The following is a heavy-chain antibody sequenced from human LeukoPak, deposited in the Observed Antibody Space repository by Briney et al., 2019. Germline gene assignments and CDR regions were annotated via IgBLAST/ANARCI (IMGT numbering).Heavy chain of an antibody. CDR2: INPNSGGT. J-gene: IGHJ4*02. D-gene: IGHD3-3*01. CDR1: GYTFTGYY. V-gene: IGHV1-2*02. Sequence: ASVKVSCKAPGYTFTGYYMHWVRQAPGQGLEWMGWINPNSGGTNYAQKFQGRVTMTRDTSISTAYMELSRLRSDDTAVYYCARVPFWSGYYTLGYWGQGTLVTVSS. CDR3: ARVPFWSGYYTLGY.